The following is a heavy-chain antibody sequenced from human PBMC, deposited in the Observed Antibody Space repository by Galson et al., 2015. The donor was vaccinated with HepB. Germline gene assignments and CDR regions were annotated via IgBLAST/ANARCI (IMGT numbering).Heavy chain of an antibody. CDR3: AKKGVRGYSGYDRGDAFDI. V-gene: IGHV3-23*01. J-gene: IGHJ3*02. CDR2: ISGSGGST. Sequence: SLRLSCAASGFTFSSYAMSWVRQAPGKGLEWVSAISGSGGSTYYADSVKGRFTISRDNSKNTLYLQMNSLRAEDTAVYYCAKKGVRGYSGYDRGDAFDIWGQGTMVTVSS. CDR1: GFTFSSYA. D-gene: IGHD5-12*01.